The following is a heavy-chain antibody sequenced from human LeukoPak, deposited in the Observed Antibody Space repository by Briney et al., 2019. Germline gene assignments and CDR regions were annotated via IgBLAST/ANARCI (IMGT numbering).Heavy chain of an antibody. J-gene: IGHJ4*02. CDR3: AKEHTVAGEYYFDY. V-gene: IGHV3-23*01. Sequence: GGSLRLSCVASGFTFSGNAMSWVRQAPGKGLEWFSAFSGSGGSTYYADSVKGRFTISRDNSKNTLYLQMNSLRAEDAAVYYCAKEHTVAGEYYFDYWGQGTLVTVSS. D-gene: IGHD6-19*01. CDR2: FSGSGGST. CDR1: GFTFSGNA.